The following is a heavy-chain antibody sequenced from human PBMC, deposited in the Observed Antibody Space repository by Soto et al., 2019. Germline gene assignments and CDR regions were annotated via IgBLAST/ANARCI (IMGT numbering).Heavy chain of an antibody. CDR1: GGSISSGGYC. Sequence: SETLSLTCAVSGGSISSGGYCWSWIRQPPGKGLEWIGYIYHSGTTYYYNPSLKSRVTISVDRSKNQFSLKLSSVTAADTAVYYCARVSEVPYFDYWGQGTLVTVSS. CDR2: IYHSGTTY. J-gene: IGHJ4*02. D-gene: IGHD3-10*01. V-gene: IGHV4-30-2*01. CDR3: ARVSEVPYFDY.